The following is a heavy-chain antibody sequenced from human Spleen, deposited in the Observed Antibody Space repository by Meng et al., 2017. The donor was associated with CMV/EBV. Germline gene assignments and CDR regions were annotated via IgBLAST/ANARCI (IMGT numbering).Heavy chain of an antibody. CDR3: VAAAGTGVDYYGMDV. CDR1: GGTFSSYA. CDR2: IIPIFGTA. D-gene: IGHD6-13*01. V-gene: IGHV1-69*05. J-gene: IGHJ6*02. Sequence: SVKVSCKASGGTFSSYAISWVRQAPGQGLEWMGGIIPIFGTANYAQKFQGRVTITTDESTSTAYMELSSLRSEDTAVYYCVAAAGTGVDYYGMDVWGQGTTVTVSS.